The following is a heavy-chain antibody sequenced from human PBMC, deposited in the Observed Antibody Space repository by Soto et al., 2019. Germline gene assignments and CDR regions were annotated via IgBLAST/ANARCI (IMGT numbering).Heavy chain of an antibody. Sequence: GESLKISCKGSGYSFTRYWIGWVRQMPGKGLEWMGIIYPGDSDIRYSPSFQGQVTISADKSISTAYLQWSSLKASDTAMYYCARLDYSDTSAKPHWYLDLWGRGTLVTVSS. CDR2: IYPGDSDI. CDR3: ARLDYSDTSAKPHWYLDL. CDR1: GYSFTRYW. V-gene: IGHV5-51*01. J-gene: IGHJ2*01. D-gene: IGHD3-22*01.